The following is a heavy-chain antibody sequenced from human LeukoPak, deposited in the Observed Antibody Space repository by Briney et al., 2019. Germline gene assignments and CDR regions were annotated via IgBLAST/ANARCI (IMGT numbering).Heavy chain of an antibody. Sequence: GGSLRLSCTASGFTFSSYSMNWVRQAPGKGLEWVSSISSSSSYIYYEDSVKGRFTISRDNAKNSLYLQMNSLRAEDTAVYYCARDLYSSSWWFDPWGQGTLVTVSS. D-gene: IGHD6-6*01. J-gene: IGHJ5*02. V-gene: IGHV3-21*01. CDR1: GFTFSSYS. CDR3: ARDLYSSSWWFDP. CDR2: ISSSSSYI.